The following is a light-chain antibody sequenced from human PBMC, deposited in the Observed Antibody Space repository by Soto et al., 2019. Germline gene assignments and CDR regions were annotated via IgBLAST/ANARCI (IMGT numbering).Light chain of an antibody. CDR1: QSVGSD. V-gene: IGKV3-15*01. J-gene: IGKJ1*01. CDR2: GAS. CDR3: QQYNNWPPIT. Sequence: EIVMTQSPATLSVSPGERASLSCRTSQSVGSDLSWYQQKPGQAPRLLIYGASTRATGIPARFSGGGSGTEFTLTISSLQSEEFALYYCQQYNNWPPITFGQGTKVDIK.